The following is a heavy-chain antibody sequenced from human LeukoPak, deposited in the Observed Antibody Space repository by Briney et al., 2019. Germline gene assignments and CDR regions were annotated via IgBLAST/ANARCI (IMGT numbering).Heavy chain of an antibody. CDR3: ARELAAAGHYYYYYYMDV. Sequence: GGSLRLSCAASGFSFSTYSMSWVRQAPGKGLEWVSGINWNGGSTGYADSVKGRFTISRDNAKNSLYLQMNSLRAEDTALYYCARELAAAGHYYYYYYMDVWGKGTTVTVSS. CDR2: INWNGGST. D-gene: IGHD6-13*01. J-gene: IGHJ6*03. V-gene: IGHV3-20*04. CDR1: GFSFSTYS.